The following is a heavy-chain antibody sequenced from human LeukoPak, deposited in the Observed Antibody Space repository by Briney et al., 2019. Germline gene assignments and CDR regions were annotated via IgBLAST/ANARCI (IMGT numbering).Heavy chain of an antibody. V-gene: IGHV1-18*01. CDR2: ISAYNGNT. J-gene: IGHJ4*02. CDR3: ARDRLAGSIVGATDFDY. Sequence: ASVKVSCKASGYTFTSYGISWVRQAPGQGLEWMGWISAYNGNTNYAQKLQGRVTMTTDTSTSTAYMELRSLRSDDTAVYYCARDRLAGSIVGATDFDYWGQGTLVTVSS. D-gene: IGHD1-26*01. CDR1: GYTFTSYG.